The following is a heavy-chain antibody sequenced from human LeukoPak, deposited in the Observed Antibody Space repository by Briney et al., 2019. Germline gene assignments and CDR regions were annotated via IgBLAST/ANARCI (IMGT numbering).Heavy chain of an antibody. Sequence: GGPLRLSCAASGFTFSSYAMSWVRQAPGKGLEWVSAISGSGGSTYYADPVKGRFTISRDNSKNTLYLQMNSLRAEDTAVYYCATWCSGGSCYSRYWFDYWGQGTLVTVSS. CDR1: GFTFSSYA. V-gene: IGHV3-23*01. D-gene: IGHD2-15*01. CDR2: ISGSGGST. CDR3: ATWCSGGSCYSRYWFDY. J-gene: IGHJ4*02.